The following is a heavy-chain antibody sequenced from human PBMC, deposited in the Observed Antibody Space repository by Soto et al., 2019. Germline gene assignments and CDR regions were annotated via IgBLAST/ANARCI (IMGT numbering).Heavy chain of an antibody. CDR2: IYYSGST. J-gene: IGHJ5*02. CDR3: AGEGGELHRWFDP. D-gene: IGHD1-7*01. V-gene: IGHV4-61*01. CDR1: GGSVSSGSYY. Sequence: QVQLQESGPGLVKPSETLSLTCTVSGGSVSSGSYYWSWIRQPPGKGLEWIGYIYYSGSTNYNPSLNSRVTISVDTSKNQCSPKLSSVTAADTAVYYCAGEGGELHRWFDPWGQGTLVTVSS.